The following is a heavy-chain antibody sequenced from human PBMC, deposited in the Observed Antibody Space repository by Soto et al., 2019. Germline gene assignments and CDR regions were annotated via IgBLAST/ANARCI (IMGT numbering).Heavy chain of an antibody. CDR3: ARDPRTSRNYYYYSGMDV. CDR1: GYTFTSYG. V-gene: IGHV1-18*01. Sequence: QVQLVQSGAEVKKPGASVKVSCKASGYTFTSYGISWVRQAPGQGLEWMGWISDYNGNTNYAQKLQGRVTMTTDTSTSTAYMELRSLRSDDTSVYYCARDPRTSRNYYYYSGMDVWGQGTTVTVSS. D-gene: IGHD2-2*01. CDR2: ISDYNGNT. J-gene: IGHJ6*02.